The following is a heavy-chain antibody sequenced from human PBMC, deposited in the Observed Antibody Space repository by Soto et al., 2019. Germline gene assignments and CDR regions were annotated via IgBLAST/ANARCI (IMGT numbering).Heavy chain of an antibody. CDR2: VNPNSGNT. J-gene: IGHJ4*02. V-gene: IGHV1-8*01. Sequence: SCKASGYTFTSHDINWVRQATGQGLEWMGWVNPNSGNTGYAQKFQGRVTMTRDTSTGTAYLELSSLRSDDAAMYYCARGITSGYSAYYFDYWGQGTPVTVSS. D-gene: IGHD3-22*01. CDR3: ARGITSGYSAYYFDY. CDR1: GYTFTSHD.